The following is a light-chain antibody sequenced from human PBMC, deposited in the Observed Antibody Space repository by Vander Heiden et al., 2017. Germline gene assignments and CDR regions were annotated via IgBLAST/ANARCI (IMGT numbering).Light chain of an antibody. CDR3: QQSFTTPLT. J-gene: IGKJ4*01. CDR1: QSISTY. CDR2: ATS. Sequence: DIQMTQPPSSLSASVGDKVTITCRASQSISTYLTWYQQKPGKAPNLLIYATSNLLSGVPSRFSGSGSGTDFTLTISSLQPEDFATYYCQQSFTTPLTFGGGTKVEIK. V-gene: IGKV1-39*01.